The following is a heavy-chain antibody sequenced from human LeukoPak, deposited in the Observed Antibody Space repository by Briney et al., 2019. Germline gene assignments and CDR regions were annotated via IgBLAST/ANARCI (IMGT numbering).Heavy chain of an antibody. CDR1: GYTFTNYG. Sequence: ASVKVSCKASGYTFTNYGISWVRQAPGQGLEWMSWISANNGATRYAQNFQGRVTMTTDTSTSTAYLELRSLRSDDTAVYYCARVPPSAHQLLSSDYWGQGTQVTVSS. J-gene: IGHJ4*02. D-gene: IGHD2-2*01. V-gene: IGHV1-18*04. CDR2: ISANNGAT. CDR3: ARVPPSAHQLLSSDY.